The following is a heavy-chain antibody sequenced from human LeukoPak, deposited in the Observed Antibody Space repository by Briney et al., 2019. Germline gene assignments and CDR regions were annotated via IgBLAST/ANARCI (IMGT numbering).Heavy chain of an antibody. CDR2: ISAYNGNT. D-gene: IGHD3-22*01. CDR1: GYTFTSYG. V-gene: IGHV1-18*01. CDR3: ARVRRYYYDSSGYYSLDY. J-gene: IGHJ4*02. Sequence: ASVKVSCKAPGYTFTSYGISWVRQAPGQGLEWMGWISAYNGNTNYAQKLQGRVTMTTDTSTSTAYMELRSLRSDDTAVYYCARVRRYYYDSSGYYSLDYWGQGTLVTVSS.